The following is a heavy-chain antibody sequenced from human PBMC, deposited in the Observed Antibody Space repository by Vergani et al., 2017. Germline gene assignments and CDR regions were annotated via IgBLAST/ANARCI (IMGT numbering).Heavy chain of an antibody. Sequence: QVQLQESGPGLVKPSQTLSLTRTVSGGSISSGDYYWSLIRQTPGKGLEWIGDIYYSGSTYYNPSLKSRVTISVDTSQNHFSLKLSSVTAADTAVYYCALDRDGSGFNYWGQGTLFTVSS. V-gene: IGHV4-30-4*08. CDR1: GGSISSGDYY. CDR2: IYYSGST. J-gene: IGHJ4*02. CDR3: ALDRDGSGFNY. D-gene: IGHD3-10*01.